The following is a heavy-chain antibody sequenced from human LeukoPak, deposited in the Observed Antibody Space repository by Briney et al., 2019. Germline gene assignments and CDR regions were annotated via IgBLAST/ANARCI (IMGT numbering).Heavy chain of an antibody. D-gene: IGHD2-15*01. CDR1: GFTFGDYA. CDR3: TRGYCSGGSCYSFFDY. V-gene: IGHV3-49*03. J-gene: IGHJ4*02. CDR2: IRSKGYGGTT. Sequence: GGSLRLSCTASGFTFGDYAMSWFRQAPGKGLEWVGLIRSKGYGGTTEYAASVKGRFTISRDDSKSIAFLQKNSLKTEDTAVYYCTRGYCSGGSCYSFFDYWGQGTLVTVSS.